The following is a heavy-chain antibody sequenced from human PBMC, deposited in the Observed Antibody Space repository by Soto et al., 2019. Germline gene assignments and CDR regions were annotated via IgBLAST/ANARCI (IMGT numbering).Heavy chain of an antibody. J-gene: IGHJ5*02. V-gene: IGHV4-34*01. D-gene: IGHD3-10*01. CDR3: ARDRRLITMVRGVSLWFDP. Sequence: QVQLQQWGAGLLKPSETLSLTCAVYGGSFSGYYWSWIRQPPGKGLEWIGEINHSGSTNYNPSLKSRVTISVDTSRNRFSLKLSSVTAADTAVYYCARDRRLITMVRGVSLWFDPWGQGTLVTVSS. CDR2: INHSGST. CDR1: GGSFSGYY.